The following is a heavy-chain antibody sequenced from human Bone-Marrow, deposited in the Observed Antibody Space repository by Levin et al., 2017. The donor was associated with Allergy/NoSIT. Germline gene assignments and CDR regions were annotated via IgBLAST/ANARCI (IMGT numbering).Heavy chain of an antibody. CDR1: GVSIRSDDW. J-gene: IGHJ5*02. D-gene: IGHD6-19*01. V-gene: IGHV4-4*02. Sequence: SQTLSLPCAVSGVSIRSDDWWIWVRQPPGKGLEWIGEIYHSGTTNYNPAVKSRVTILVDKSKNQFSLKLNSVTAADTAVYYCAREWLSWGQGTLVTVSS. CDR3: AREWLS. CDR2: IYHSGTT.